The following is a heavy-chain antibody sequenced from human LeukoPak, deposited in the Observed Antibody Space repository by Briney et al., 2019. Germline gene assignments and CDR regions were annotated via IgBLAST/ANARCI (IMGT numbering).Heavy chain of an antibody. CDR1: GASISSYY. Sequence: SETLSLTCTDSGASISSYYWTWIRQPPGKGLEWIGYINYSGSTTYNPSLKSRVTIAVDTSRNQVSLKLSSVTAADTAVYYCARALAAGRVDSWGRGILVTVSS. V-gene: IGHV4-59*01. D-gene: IGHD6-13*01. J-gene: IGHJ4*02. CDR2: INYSGST. CDR3: ARALAAGRVDS.